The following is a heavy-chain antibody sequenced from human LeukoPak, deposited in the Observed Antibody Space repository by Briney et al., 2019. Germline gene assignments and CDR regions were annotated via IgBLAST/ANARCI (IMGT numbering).Heavy chain of an antibody. J-gene: IGHJ4*02. CDR3: ARGGYSGSYYRFS. V-gene: IGHV3-74*01. Sequence: GGSLRLSCAASGFTFSDPWMHWVRQAPGKGPEWLSRTSKDGSDTVYADSARGRLTASRDNAKNTVYLKLTNLRPDDTALYYCARGGYSGSYYRFSWGRGTLVTVAS. CDR2: TSKDGSDT. CDR1: GFTFSDPW. D-gene: IGHD6-25*01.